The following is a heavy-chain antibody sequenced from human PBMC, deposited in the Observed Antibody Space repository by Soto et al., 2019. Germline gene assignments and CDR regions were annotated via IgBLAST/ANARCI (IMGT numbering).Heavy chain of an antibody. CDR1: GYSVTIYR. CDR2: IDPSDSYS. J-gene: IGHJ6*02. D-gene: IGHD3-3*01. V-gene: IGHV5-10-1*01. CDR3: ERKLSGLDYYGMDF. Sequence: GESLKISSKGAGYSVTIYRISWVRQMPGKGLEWMGRIDPSDSYSNYSTSFQGHVTISADKSISTAYMQWRSLKVSDTAMYYCERKLSGLDYYGMDFWGQGTTVTVYS.